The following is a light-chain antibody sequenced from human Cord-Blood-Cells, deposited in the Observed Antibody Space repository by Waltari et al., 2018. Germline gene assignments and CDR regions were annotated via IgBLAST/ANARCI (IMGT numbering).Light chain of an antibody. V-gene: IGLV3-21*04. CDR3: QVWDSSSDHYV. Sequence: SYVLTQPPSVSVAPGKPARITCGGNNIGGTSVPLYQQKPGQAPVLVIYYDSDRPSGIPERFSGSNSGNTATLTISRVEAGDEADYYCQVWDSSSDHYVFGTGTKVTVL. CDR2: YDS. CDR1: NIGGTS. J-gene: IGLJ1*01.